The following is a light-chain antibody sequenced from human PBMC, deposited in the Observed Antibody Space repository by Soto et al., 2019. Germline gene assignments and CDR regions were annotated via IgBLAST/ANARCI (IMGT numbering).Light chain of an antibody. V-gene: IGKV3-20*01. CDR1: QSVRSN. J-gene: IGKJ1*01. CDR2: GAS. Sequence: IVFTQSACTVSASPGERATLSCRASQSVRSNLAWYQQKPGQAPRLLMYGASIRAAGVPDRFSGSGSGTEFTLTISRLEPEDFTVYYCHHYETFGQGTKVDIK. CDR3: HHYET.